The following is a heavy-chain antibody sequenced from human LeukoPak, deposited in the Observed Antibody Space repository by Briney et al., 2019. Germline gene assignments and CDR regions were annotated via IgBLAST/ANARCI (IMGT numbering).Heavy chain of an antibody. V-gene: IGHV4-38-2*02. Sequence: SETLSLTCTVSTYSISSGYYWGWIRQPPGKGLEWIGNIYHNGNTYYNPSLKSRVTISVDTSKNQFSLKLSSVTAADTAVYYCARRGGAYDYWGQGTLVTVSS. CDR1: TYSISSGYY. CDR3: ARRGGAYDY. CDR2: IYHNGNT. J-gene: IGHJ4*02. D-gene: IGHD2-21*01.